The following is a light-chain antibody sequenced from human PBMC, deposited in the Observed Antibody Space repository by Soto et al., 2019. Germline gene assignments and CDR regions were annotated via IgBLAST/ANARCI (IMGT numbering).Light chain of an antibody. J-gene: IGKJ2*01. CDR2: AAS. CDR3: QQSYSTMYT. CDR1: QSISSY. Sequence: DILMTQSPSSLSASVGDRVTITCRASQSISSYLNWYQQKPGKAPKLLIYAASSLQSGVPSRFSGSGSGTDFTLTISSLQPEDFANYYCQQSYSTMYTFGQGTKLEIK. V-gene: IGKV1-39*01.